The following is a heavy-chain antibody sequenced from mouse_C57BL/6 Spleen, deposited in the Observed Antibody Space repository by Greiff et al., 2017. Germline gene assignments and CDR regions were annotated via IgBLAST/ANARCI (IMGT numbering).Heavy chain of an antibody. Sequence: QVQLQQSGAELVMPGASVKLSCKASGYTFTSYWMHWVKQRPGQGLEWIGEIDPSDSYTNYNQKFKGKSTLTVDKSSSKAYMQLSSLTSEDSAVYYCARQLRLRYFDYWGQGTTLTVSS. CDR1: GYTFTSYW. CDR2: IDPSDSYT. D-gene: IGHD3-2*02. CDR3: ARQLRLRYFDY. V-gene: IGHV1-69*01. J-gene: IGHJ2*01.